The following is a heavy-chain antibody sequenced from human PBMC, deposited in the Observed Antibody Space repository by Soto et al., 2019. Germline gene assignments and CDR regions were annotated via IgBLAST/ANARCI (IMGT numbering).Heavy chain of an antibody. CDR1: GYIFPNHY. Sequence: GASVKVSCKASGYIFPNHYIHLVRQAPGQGLEWMRIINPSGGSTNYLQKFQGRITMTRDTSTSTVYMELSSLRSEDTAVYFCARADYYDSSGFYYDCWGQGSLVTVSS. CDR3: ARADYYDSSGFYYDC. CDR2: INPSGGST. J-gene: IGHJ4*02. D-gene: IGHD3-22*01. V-gene: IGHV1-46*01.